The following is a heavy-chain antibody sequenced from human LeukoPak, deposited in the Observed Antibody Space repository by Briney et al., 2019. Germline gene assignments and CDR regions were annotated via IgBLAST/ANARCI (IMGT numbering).Heavy chain of an antibody. CDR3: ARAEGPMVRGVITLFDY. V-gene: IGHV1-2*02. D-gene: IGHD3-10*01. CDR2: INPNSGGT. J-gene: IGHJ4*02. CDR1: GYTFSGYY. Sequence: ASVKVSCKASGYTFSGYYMHWVRQAPGQGLEWMGWINPNSGGTNYAQKFQGRVTMTRDTSISTAYMELSRLRSDDTAVYYCARAEGPMVRGVITLFDYWGQGTLVTVSS.